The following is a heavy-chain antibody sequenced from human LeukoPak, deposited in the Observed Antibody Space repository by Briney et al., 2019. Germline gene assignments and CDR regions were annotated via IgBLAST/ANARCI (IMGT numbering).Heavy chain of an antibody. V-gene: IGHV3-33*01. J-gene: IGHJ4*02. Sequence: QPGRSLRLSCAASGFTFSSYGMHWVRQAPGKGLEWVAVIWYDGSNKYYADSVKGRFTISRDNSKNTLYLQMNSLRAEDTAVYYCTGGYCSGGSCYSFDYWGQGTLVTVSS. CDR2: IWYDGSNK. CDR1: GFTFSSYG. D-gene: IGHD2-15*01. CDR3: TGGYCSGGSCYSFDY.